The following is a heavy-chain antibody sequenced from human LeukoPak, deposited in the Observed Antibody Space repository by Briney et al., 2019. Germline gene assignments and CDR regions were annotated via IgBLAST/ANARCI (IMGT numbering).Heavy chain of an antibody. D-gene: IGHD4-17*01. J-gene: IGHJ3*02. CDR1: GFTFSKYA. V-gene: IGHV3-23*01. CDR2: ISGSGGST. CDR3: AKLYGEAGAFDI. Sequence: GGSLRLSCAASGFTFSKYAMSWVRQAPGKGLEWVSTISGSGGSTYFADSVKGRFSISRDNSKNTLFLQMNSLRAEDTAVYYCAKLYGEAGAFDIWGQGTMVTVSS.